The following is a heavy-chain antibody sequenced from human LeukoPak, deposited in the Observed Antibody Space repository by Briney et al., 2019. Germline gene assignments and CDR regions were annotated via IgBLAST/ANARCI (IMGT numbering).Heavy chain of an antibody. CDR1: GFTVSSKY. CDR3: ARDFGRGYCSSASCYGWFDP. D-gene: IGHD2-2*01. J-gene: IGHJ5*02. Sequence: GGSLRLSCAASGFTVSSKYMSWVRQAPGKGLEWVSVIFSGDNTYYADSVKGRFTISRDNSKNTLYLQMNSLRAEDTAVYYCARDFGRGYCSSASCYGWFDPWGQGTLVTVSS. V-gene: IGHV3-66*02. CDR2: IFSGDNT.